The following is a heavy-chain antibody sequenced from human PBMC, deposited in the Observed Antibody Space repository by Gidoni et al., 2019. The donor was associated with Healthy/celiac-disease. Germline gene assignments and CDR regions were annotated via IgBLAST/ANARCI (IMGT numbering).Heavy chain of an antibody. CDR1: GFTFSSYA. D-gene: IGHD3-10*01. Sequence: EVQLLESGGGLVQPGGSLRLSCAASGFTFSSYAMSWVRQAPGKGLEWVSAISGSGGSTYYADSVKGRFTISRDNSKNTLYLQMNSLRAEDTAVYYCATVHYYGSGSLTEPPCFDYWGQGTLVTVSS. V-gene: IGHV3-23*01. CDR2: ISGSGGST. CDR3: ATVHYYGSGSLTEPPCFDY. J-gene: IGHJ4*02.